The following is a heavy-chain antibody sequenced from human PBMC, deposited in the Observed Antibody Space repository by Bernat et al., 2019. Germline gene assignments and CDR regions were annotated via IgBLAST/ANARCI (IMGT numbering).Heavy chain of an antibody. J-gene: IGHJ4*02. V-gene: IGHV4-39*01. CDR2: IYYSGST. D-gene: IGHD5-12*01. Sequence: QLQLQESGPGLVKPSETLSLTCTVSGGSISSSSYYWGWIRQPPGKGLEWIGSIYYSGSTYYNPSLKSRVTISVDTSKNQFSLKLSSVTAADTAVYYCARHERGYSGYDTFDYWGQGTLVTVSS. CDR3: ARHERGYSGYDTFDY. CDR1: GGSISSSSYY.